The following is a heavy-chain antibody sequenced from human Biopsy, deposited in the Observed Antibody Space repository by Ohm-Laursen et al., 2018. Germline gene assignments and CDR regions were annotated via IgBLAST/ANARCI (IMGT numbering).Heavy chain of an antibody. Sequence: SVKVSCNAPGGTFINYAISWVRQAPGQGLEWMGGIIPMFGTANYAQMFQGRVTISADESTSTSYMELSSLTTEDTAIYYCARGPHSGSHSCFDYWGRGTLVTVSS. CDR2: IIPMFGTA. D-gene: IGHD1-26*01. CDR1: GGTFINYA. J-gene: IGHJ4*02. V-gene: IGHV1-69*13. CDR3: ARGPHSGSHSCFDY.